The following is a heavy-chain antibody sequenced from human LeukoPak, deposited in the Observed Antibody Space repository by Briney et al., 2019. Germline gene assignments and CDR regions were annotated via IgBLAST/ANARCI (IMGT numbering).Heavy chain of an antibody. V-gene: IGHV3-66*01. J-gene: IGHJ4*02. CDR1: GFTVSSNY. Sequence: PGGSLRLSCAASGFTVSSNYMSWVRQAPGKGLEWVSVIYSGGSTYYADSMKGRFTISRDNSKNTLYLQMNSLRAEDTAVYYCARGRESGWSTYYFDYWGQGTLVTVSS. D-gene: IGHD6-19*01. CDR2: IYSGGST. CDR3: ARGRESGWSTYYFDY.